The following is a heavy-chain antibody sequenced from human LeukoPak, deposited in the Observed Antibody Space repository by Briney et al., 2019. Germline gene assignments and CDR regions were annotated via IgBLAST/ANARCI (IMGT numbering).Heavy chain of an antibody. D-gene: IGHD3-22*01. CDR1: GYTFTSYG. J-gene: IGHJ4*02. V-gene: IGHV1-18*01. CDR3: ARDRVPYYYDSSGYYYGY. CDR2: ISAYNGNA. Sequence: ASVKVSCTASGYTFTSYGISWVRQAPGQGLAWMGWISAYNGNANYAQKLQGRVTMTTDTSTSTAYMELRSLRSDDTAVYYCARDRVPYYYDSSGYYYGYWGQGTLVTVSS.